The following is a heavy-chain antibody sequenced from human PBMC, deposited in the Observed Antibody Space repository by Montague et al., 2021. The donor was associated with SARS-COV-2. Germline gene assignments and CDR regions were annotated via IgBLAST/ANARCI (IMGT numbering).Heavy chain of an antibody. CDR1: GSSVRSYY. Sequence: SETLSLTCIVSGSSVRSYYWSWIRQPPGKGLEWIGYIYDSGSTNYKPSLKSRATISVDTSKNQFSLKLSSVTAADTAVYYCARENTVTTFGGPYYIDSWGQGALVTVSA. CDR2: IYDSGST. D-gene: IGHD4-17*01. V-gene: IGHV4-59*02. J-gene: IGHJ4*02. CDR3: ARENTVTTFGGPYYIDS.